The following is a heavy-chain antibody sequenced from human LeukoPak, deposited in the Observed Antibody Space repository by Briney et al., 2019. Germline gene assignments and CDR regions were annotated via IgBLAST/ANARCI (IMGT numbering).Heavy chain of an antibody. V-gene: IGHV4-39*07. J-gene: IGHJ5*02. D-gene: IGHD6-6*01. CDR1: GGSISSSSYY. CDR2: IYYSGST. Sequence: SETLSLTRTVSGGSISSSSYYWGWIRQPPGKGLEWIGSIYYSGSTYYNPSLKSRVTISVDTSKNQFSLKLSSVTAADTAVYYCARNGYSSSSGWFDPWGQGTLVTVSS. CDR3: ARNGYSSSSGWFDP.